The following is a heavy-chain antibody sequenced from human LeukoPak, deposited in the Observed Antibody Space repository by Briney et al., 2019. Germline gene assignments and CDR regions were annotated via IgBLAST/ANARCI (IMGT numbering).Heavy chain of an antibody. CDR2: ISDNGGST. D-gene: IGHD2-2*01. Sequence: GGSLRLSCAASGFIFSVYNMNWVRQAPGKGLEWVSIISDNGGSTYYADSVKGRFTISRDNSKNMLYLQMNSLRAEDTAVYSCAKLGCGGTRCYVNYWGQGTLVTVSS. CDR1: GFIFSVYN. CDR3: AKLGCGGTRCYVNY. J-gene: IGHJ4*02. V-gene: IGHV3-23*01.